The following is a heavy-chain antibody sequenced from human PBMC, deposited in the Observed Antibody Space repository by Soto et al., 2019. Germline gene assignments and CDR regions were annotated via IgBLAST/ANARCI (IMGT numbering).Heavy chain of an antibody. Sequence: SETLSLTCAVYGGSFSGYYWSWIRQPPGKGLEWIGEINHSGSTNYNPSLKSRVTISVDTSKNQFSLKLSSVTAADTAVYYCARSRVVVPAAMIRTRSYGMDVWGQGTTVTVSS. D-gene: IGHD2-2*01. J-gene: IGHJ6*02. CDR2: INHSGST. CDR1: GGSFSGYY. V-gene: IGHV4-34*01. CDR3: ARSRVVVPAAMIRTRSYGMDV.